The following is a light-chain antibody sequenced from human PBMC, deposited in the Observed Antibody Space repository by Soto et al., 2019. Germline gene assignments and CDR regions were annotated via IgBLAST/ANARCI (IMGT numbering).Light chain of an antibody. V-gene: IGKV3-20*01. J-gene: IGKJ1*01. CDR2: GAS. Sequence: EIVLTQSSGTLSLSPGERATLSCRASQSVSSNLAWYQQKPGQAPRLLIYGASTRATGIPARFSGSGSGTEFTLTISRLEPEDFAVYYCQLYGASPKTFGQGTKVDI. CDR1: QSVSSN. CDR3: QLYGASPKT.